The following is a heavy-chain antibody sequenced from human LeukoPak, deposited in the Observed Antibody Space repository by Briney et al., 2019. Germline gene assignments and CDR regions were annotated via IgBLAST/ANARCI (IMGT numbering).Heavy chain of an antibody. V-gene: IGHV4-34*01. J-gene: IGHJ4*02. CDR3: ARGEGYCSSTSCYYFDY. CDR2: INHSGST. CDR1: GGSLSGYY. D-gene: IGHD2-2*01. Sequence: PSETLSLTCAVYGGSLSGYYWSWIRQPPGKGLEWIGEINHSGSTNYNPSLKSRVTISVDTSKNQFSLKLSSVTAADTAVYYCARGEGYCSSTSCYYFDYWGQGTLVTVSS.